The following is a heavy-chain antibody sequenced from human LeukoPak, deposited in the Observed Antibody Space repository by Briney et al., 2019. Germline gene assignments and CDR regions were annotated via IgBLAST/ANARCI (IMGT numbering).Heavy chain of an antibody. V-gene: IGHV3-74*01. D-gene: IGHD4-23*01. Sequence: GGSLRLSCAASGFTFSSYWMNWVRQAPGKGLVWVSRIASDGSSTTYADSVKGRFSISRDNAKNTLYLQMNSLRVEDTAVYYCARGRPHGNDYWGQGTLITVSS. CDR2: IASDGSST. CDR1: GFTFSSYW. J-gene: IGHJ4*02. CDR3: ARGRPHGNDY.